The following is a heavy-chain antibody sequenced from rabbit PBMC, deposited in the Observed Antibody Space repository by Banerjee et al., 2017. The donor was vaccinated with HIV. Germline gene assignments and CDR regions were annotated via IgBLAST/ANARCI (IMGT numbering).Heavy chain of an antibody. Sequence: QSLEESGGDLVKPGASLTLTCTASGFSFSGSYYMCWVRQAPGQGLEWIACIWTGSTDSTFYASWAKGRFTTSRISSTTVTLQVTSLTAADTATYFCARGDDSSGWGLYFWGPATLGTVS. D-gene: IGHD4-1*01. J-gene: IGHJ6*01. V-gene: IGHV1S40*01. CDR3: ARGDDSSGWGLYF. CDR1: GFSFSGSYY. CDR2: IWTGSTDST.